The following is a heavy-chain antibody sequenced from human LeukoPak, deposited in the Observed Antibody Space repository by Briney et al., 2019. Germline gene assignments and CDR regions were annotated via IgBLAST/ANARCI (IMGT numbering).Heavy chain of an antibody. CDR2: IYYSGST. J-gene: IGHJ5*02. CDR3: ARERAVAGSNWFDP. V-gene: IGHV4-39*07. CDR1: GGSISSSSYY. Sequence: SETLSLTCTVSGGSISSSSYYWGWIRQPPGKGLEWIGSIYYSGSTYYNPSLKSRVTISVDTSKSQFSLKLSSVTAADTAVYYCARERAVAGSNWFDPWGQGTLVTVSS. D-gene: IGHD6-19*01.